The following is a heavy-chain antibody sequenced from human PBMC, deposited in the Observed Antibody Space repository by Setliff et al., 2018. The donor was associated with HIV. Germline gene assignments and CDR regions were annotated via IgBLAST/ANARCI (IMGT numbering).Heavy chain of an antibody. V-gene: IGHV3-15*01. CDR3: ASHIVVLTTTNFVRKAGKVDY. CDR1: GLSVSNAW. D-gene: IGHD2-21*02. CDR2: IKSNPDGGTT. J-gene: IGHJ4*02. Sequence: PGGSLRLSCAVSGLSVSNAWMSWVRQTPGKGLEWVGRIKSNPDGGTTDYEVFVKGRFIISRDDSENTLYLQMNSLKIEDTAIYYCASHIVVLTTTNFVRKAGKVDYWGQGTLVTVSS.